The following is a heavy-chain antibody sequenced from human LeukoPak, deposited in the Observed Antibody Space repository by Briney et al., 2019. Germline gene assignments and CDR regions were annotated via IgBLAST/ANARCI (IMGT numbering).Heavy chain of an antibody. CDR2: ISYDGSNK. CDR3: ARTGYANNWFDP. D-gene: IGHD3-9*01. J-gene: IGHJ5*02. V-gene: IGHV3-30*03. Sequence: GRSLRLSCAASGFTFSGYAMHWVRQAPGKGLEWVAVISYDGSNKLSADSVKGRFTISRDNSKNTLYLQMNSLRAEDTAVYYCARTGYANNWFDPWGQGTLVTVSS. CDR1: GFTFSGYA.